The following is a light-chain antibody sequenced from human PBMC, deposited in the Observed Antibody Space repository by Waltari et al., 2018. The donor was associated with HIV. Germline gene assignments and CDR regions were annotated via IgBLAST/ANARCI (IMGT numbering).Light chain of an antibody. V-gene: IGLV1-44*01. CDR2: NNN. CDR1: SPKHGSKT. J-gene: IGLJ2*01. CDR3: AAWEDSLNGYVV. Sequence: QSVLTQPPSASGTPRQRVTISCSGSSPKHGSKTVNWYQQPPVTAPKRHIYNNNQRPSGVPDRFSGSKSGTSASLAISGLQSEDEATYYCAAWEDSLNGYVVFGGGTKLTVL.